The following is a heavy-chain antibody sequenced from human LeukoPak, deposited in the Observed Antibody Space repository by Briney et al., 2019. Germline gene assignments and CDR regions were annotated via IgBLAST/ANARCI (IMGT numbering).Heavy chain of an antibody. V-gene: IGHV3-7*01. D-gene: IGHD5-18*01. CDR3: ARGNTAMVSLDY. Sequence: GGSLRLSCAASGFTFSSYWMSWVRQVPGKGLEWVANIKQDGSEKHYVDSVKGRFTISRDNAKNSLYLQMNSLRAEDTAVDYCARGNTAMVSLDYWGQGTLVTVSS. J-gene: IGHJ4*02. CDR2: IKQDGSEK. CDR1: GFTFSSYW.